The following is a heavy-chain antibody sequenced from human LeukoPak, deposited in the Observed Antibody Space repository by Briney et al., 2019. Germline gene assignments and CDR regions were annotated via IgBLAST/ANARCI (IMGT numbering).Heavy chain of an antibody. J-gene: IGHJ4*02. Sequence: GESLKISCKGSGYSFTSYWIGWVRQMPGKGLGWMGIIYPGDSDTRYSPSFQGQVTISADKSISTAYLQWSSLKASDTAMYYCARQGGLTTVTTGIDYWGQGTLVTVSS. CDR3: ARQGGLTTVTTGIDY. D-gene: IGHD4-17*01. CDR2: IYPGDSDT. CDR1: GYSFTSYW. V-gene: IGHV5-51*01.